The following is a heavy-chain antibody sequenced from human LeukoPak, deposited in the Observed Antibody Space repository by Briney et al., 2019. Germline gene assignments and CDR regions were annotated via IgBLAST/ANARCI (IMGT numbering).Heavy chain of an antibody. D-gene: IGHD3-22*01. CDR3: ARGPGDYYDSSGYYYFDY. Sequence: SETLSLTCTVSGGSISGYYWSWIRQPPGKGLEWIGYIYYSGSTNYNPSLKSRVTISVDTSKNQFSLKLSSVTAADTAVYYCARGPGDYYDSSGYYYFDYWGQGTLVTVSS. J-gene: IGHJ4*02. CDR1: GGSISGYY. V-gene: IGHV4-59*12. CDR2: IYYSGST.